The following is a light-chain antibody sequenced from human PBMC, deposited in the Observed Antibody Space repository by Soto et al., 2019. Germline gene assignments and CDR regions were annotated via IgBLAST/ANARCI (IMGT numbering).Light chain of an antibody. J-gene: IGKJ3*01. V-gene: IGKV3-20*01. CDR3: QQYCDSPFG. Sequence: EIVLTQSPGTLSLSPGERATLSCRASQSVSSSYLAWYQHKPGQAPRLLIYDASNRATGIPDRFSGSGSGTDFTLTISRLEPEDFAVYYCQQYCDSPFGFGPGTKVDFK. CDR2: DAS. CDR1: QSVSSSY.